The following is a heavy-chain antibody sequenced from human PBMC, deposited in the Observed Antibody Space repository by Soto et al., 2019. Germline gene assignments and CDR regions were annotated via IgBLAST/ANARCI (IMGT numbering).Heavy chain of an antibody. D-gene: IGHD2-2*01. V-gene: IGHV5-51*01. CDR2: IYPNDADT. Sequence: EVRLAQSGGEVKKPGESLKISCKGSGYSFTYYWIAWVRQRPGKDLEWMGIIYPNDADTRYNPSFQGQVTISADKSISTAYLQSTSLKTSDTAMYYCARVPSVVTPGNDYFGVDVWGQGTTVIVSS. J-gene: IGHJ6*02. CDR1: GYSFTYYW. CDR3: ARVPSVVTPGNDYFGVDV.